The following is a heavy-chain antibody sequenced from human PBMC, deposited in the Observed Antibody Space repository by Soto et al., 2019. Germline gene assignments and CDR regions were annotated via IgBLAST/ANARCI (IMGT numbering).Heavy chain of an antibody. J-gene: IGHJ4*02. V-gene: IGHV1-2*04. Sequence: ASVKVSCKASGYTFTGYYMHWVRQAPGQGLEWMGWINPNSGGTNYAQKFQGWVTMTRDTSISTAYMELSRLRSDDTAVYYCARGVASYIAAADPFDYWGQGTLVTVS. CDR3: ARGVASYIAAADPFDY. D-gene: IGHD6-13*01. CDR2: INPNSGGT. CDR1: GYTFTGYY.